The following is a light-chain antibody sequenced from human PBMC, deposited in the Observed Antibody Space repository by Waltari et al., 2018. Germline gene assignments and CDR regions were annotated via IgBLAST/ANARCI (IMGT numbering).Light chain of an antibody. CDR1: SSNTGAGYD. CDR3: QSYDSSLSGVI. Sequence: VLTQPPSVSGAPGQRVTISCTGGSSNTGAGYDVPWYQQLRGAAPKLLIYGNNNRPWGVPDRFSGAKSGPSASLAITGLQAEDEADYYCQSYDSSLSGVIFGGGTKLTVL. J-gene: IGLJ2*01. CDR2: GNN. V-gene: IGLV1-40*01.